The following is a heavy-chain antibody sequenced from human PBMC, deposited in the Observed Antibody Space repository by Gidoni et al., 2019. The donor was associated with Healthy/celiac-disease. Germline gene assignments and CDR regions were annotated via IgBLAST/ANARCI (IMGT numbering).Heavy chain of an antibody. J-gene: IGHJ4*02. Sequence: QVQLQESGPGLVKPSQTLSLTCTVSGGSISSGSYYWSWIRQPAGKGLEWIGRIYTSGSTNYNPSLKSRVTISVDTSKNQFSLKLSSVTAADTAVYYCASQGDPTYSGYDYWGQGTLVTVSS. CDR2: IYTSGST. CDR1: GGSISSGSYY. CDR3: ASQGDPTYSGYDY. D-gene: IGHD5-12*01. V-gene: IGHV4-61*02.